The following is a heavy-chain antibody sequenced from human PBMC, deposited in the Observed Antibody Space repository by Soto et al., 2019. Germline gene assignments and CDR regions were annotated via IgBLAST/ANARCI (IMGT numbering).Heavy chain of an antibody. CDR3: ARYSRSSRVYYYGMDV. D-gene: IGHD6-6*01. CDR2: IDPSDSYT. V-gene: IGHV5-10-1*01. CDR1: GYSFTSYW. Sequence: PGESLKISCKGSGYSFTSYWISWVRQMPGKGLEWMGRIDPSDSYTNYSPSFQGHVTISADKSISTAYLQWSSLKASDTAMYYCARYSRSSRVYYYGMDVWGQGTTVTVSS. J-gene: IGHJ6*02.